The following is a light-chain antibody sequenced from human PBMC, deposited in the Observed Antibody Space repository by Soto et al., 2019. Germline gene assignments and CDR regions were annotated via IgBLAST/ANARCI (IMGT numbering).Light chain of an antibody. CDR2: AAS. J-gene: IGKJ3*01. CDR3: QQSHSNPLT. V-gene: IGKV1-39*01. Sequence: DIQMTQSPSSLSASVGDKVTVTCRASQSISSYLNWYQQKLGKAPKLLIYAASSLQSAVPSRFSGSGSGTDFTLTISSLQPEDFATYYCQQSHSNPLTFGPGTKVDLK. CDR1: QSISSY.